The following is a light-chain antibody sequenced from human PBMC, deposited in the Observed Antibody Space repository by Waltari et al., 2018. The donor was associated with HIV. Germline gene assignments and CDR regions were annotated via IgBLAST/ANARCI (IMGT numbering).Light chain of an antibody. V-gene: IGLV3-1*01. CDR2: RAV. CDR1: ILGSRY. Sequence: SYELTQPPSVSVSPGQTASIACSGDILGSRYASWYQQKPGQSPVLVIYRAVKRPSGIPERFSGSNAGNTATLTITGAQAMDEADYYCQTWDTSSYFFGSGTKVTVL. CDR3: QTWDTSSYF. J-gene: IGLJ1*01.